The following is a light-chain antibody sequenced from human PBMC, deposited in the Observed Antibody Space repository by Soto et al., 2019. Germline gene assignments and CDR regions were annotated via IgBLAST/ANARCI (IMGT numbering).Light chain of an antibody. Sequence: EIVMTQSPASLSVSPGDGATLSCRASQTIASNLAWYQQKPGQGPRLLIHGASTRAAGVPARFSGSGSGTDFALTIIGLQSEDFAVYYCQQYHNWPPQYTFGQGTKLQIK. CDR1: QTIASN. J-gene: IGKJ2*01. CDR2: GAS. CDR3: QQYHNWPPQYT. V-gene: IGKV3-15*01.